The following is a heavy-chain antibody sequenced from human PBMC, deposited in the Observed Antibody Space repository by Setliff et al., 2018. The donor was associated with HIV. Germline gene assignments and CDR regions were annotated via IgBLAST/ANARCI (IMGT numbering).Heavy chain of an antibody. CDR1: GVSISNYY. V-gene: IGHV4-4*09. D-gene: IGHD3-22*01. CDR3: ASAPLYFYDGSGYLKY. CDR2: IFTSGDT. Sequence: SETLSLPRTVSGVSISNYYWNWIRQPPGKGLEWIGYIFTSGDTNYNPSLRSRVTLSVDTSKNQVSLKLGSVTAADTAVYFCASAPLYFYDGSGYLKYWGQGSQVTVSS. J-gene: IGHJ4*02.